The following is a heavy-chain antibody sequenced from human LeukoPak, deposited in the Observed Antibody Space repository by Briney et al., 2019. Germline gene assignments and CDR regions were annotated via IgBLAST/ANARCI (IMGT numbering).Heavy chain of an antibody. Sequence: SETLALTCTVSGGSIRSYYWSWIRQPPGKGLEWIGYIYYSGSTNYNPSLKSRVTISVDTSKNQFSLKLSSVTAADTAVYYCARDKKDYYDSSGYYYFAFDIWGQGTMVNVSS. CDR2: IYYSGST. D-gene: IGHD3-22*01. CDR3: ARDKKDYYDSSGYYYFAFDI. J-gene: IGHJ3*02. V-gene: IGHV4-59*01. CDR1: GGSIRSYY.